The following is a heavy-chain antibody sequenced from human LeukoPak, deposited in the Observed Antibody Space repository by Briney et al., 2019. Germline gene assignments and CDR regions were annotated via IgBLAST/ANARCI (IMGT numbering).Heavy chain of an antibody. CDR2: INTNTGNP. J-gene: IGHJ6*03. CDR3: ARRVAARHSIGYYYYYMDV. V-gene: IGHV7-4-1*02. CDR1: GYTFTSYA. Sequence: ASVKVSCKASGYTFTSYAMNWVRQAPGQGLEWMGWINTNTGNPTYAQGFTGRFVFSLDTSVSTAYLQISSLKAEDTAVYYCARRVAARHSIGYYYYYMDVWGKGTTVTVSS. D-gene: IGHD6-6*01.